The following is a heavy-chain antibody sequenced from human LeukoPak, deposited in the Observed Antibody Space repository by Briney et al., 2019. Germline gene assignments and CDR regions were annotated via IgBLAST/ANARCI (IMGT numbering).Heavy chain of an antibody. J-gene: IGHJ3*02. Sequence: GRSLRLSCAASGFTFSSYSMNWVRQAPGKGLEWVSSISSSSSYIYYADSVKGRFTISRDSAKNSLYLQMNSLRAEDTAVYYCARENHYYDSSGSQGDAFDIWGQGTMVTVSS. CDR2: ISSSSSYI. CDR1: GFTFSSYS. D-gene: IGHD3-22*01. V-gene: IGHV3-21*01. CDR3: ARENHYYDSSGSQGDAFDI.